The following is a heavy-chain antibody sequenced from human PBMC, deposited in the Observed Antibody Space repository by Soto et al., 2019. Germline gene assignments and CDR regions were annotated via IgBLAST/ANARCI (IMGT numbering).Heavy chain of an antibody. J-gene: IGHJ4*02. D-gene: IGHD5-12*01. CDR1: GFTFSDYY. CDR3: AVPDIVATIERVDYPLDY. CDR2: ISSSGSTI. Sequence: GGSLRLSCAASGFTFSDYYMSWIRQAPGKGLEWVSYISSSGSTIYYADSVKGRFTISRDNAKNSLYLQMNSLRAEDTAVYYCAVPDIVATIERVDYPLDYWGQGTQVTVSS. V-gene: IGHV3-11*01.